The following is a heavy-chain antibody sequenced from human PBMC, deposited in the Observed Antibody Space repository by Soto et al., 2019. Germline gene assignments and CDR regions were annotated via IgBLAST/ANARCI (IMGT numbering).Heavy chain of an antibody. Sequence: LGESLKISCKGSGYSFTSYWISWVRQMPGKGLEWMGRIDPSDSYTNYSPSFQGHVTISADKSISTAYLQWSSLKASDTAMYYCARANYDSSGYYYYWGQGTLVTVSS. CDR3: ARANYDSSGYYYY. V-gene: IGHV5-10-1*01. J-gene: IGHJ4*02. CDR1: GYSFTSYW. CDR2: IDPSDSYT. D-gene: IGHD3-22*01.